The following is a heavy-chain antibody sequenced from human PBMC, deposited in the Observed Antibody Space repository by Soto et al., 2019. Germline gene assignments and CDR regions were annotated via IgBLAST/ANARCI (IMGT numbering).Heavy chain of an antibody. Sequence: QVQLVESGGVLVKPGGSLRLSCAASGFIFSDYYMSWIRQAPGKGLEWVSYISSSVTYTNYADYADSVKGRFTISRDNAKNSLYLQMNSLRAEDTAVYYCARLPVWFGELFPYFDYWGQGTLVTVSS. CDR1: GFIFSDYY. CDR3: ARLPVWFGELFPYFDY. CDR2: ISSSVTYTNYA. V-gene: IGHV3-11*06. D-gene: IGHD3-10*01. J-gene: IGHJ4*02.